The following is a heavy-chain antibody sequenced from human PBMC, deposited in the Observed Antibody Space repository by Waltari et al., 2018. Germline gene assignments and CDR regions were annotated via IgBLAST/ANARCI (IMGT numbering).Heavy chain of an antibody. J-gene: IGHJ4*01. V-gene: IGHV5-51*01. CDR3: ARHEGEYEVDY. CDR2: IYPGDSEV. CDR1: GYTFAPSW. Sequence: DVQLVQSGAEVKKAGESLKISCKGSGYTFAPSWIGWVRQMPGRGLEGMGTIYPGDSEVRYSPSFQGQVTISADRSTRTAYLYWSTLKASDTAMYYCARHEGEYEVDYWGHGTLVTVSS. D-gene: IGHD6-6*01.